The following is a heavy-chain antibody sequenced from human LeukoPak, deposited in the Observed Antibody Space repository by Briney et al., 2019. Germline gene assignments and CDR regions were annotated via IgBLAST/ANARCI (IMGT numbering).Heavy chain of an antibody. J-gene: IGHJ4*01. CDR3: ARQNYGAAPLRY. V-gene: IGHV4-59*08. CDR2: IYYSGST. CDR1: GGSFSGYY. Sequence: SGTLSLTCAVYGGSFSGYYWSWIRQPPGKGLEWIGYIYYSGSTNYNPSLKGRVTISVDTSKNQFSLKLSSVTAADTAVYYCARQNYGAAPLRYWGQGTLVTVSS. D-gene: IGHD4/OR15-4a*01.